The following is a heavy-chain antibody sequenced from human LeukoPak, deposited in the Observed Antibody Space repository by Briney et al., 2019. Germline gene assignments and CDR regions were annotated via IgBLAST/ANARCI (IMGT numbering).Heavy chain of an antibody. J-gene: IGHJ4*02. CDR2: ISYSGST. V-gene: IGHV4-59*08. D-gene: IGHD2-2*01. CDR3: ARLGPAAFGYFDY. CDR1: GGSFSSYY. Sequence: PSETLSLTCSASGGSFSSYYWSWIRQPPGKGLEWIGYISYSGSTNYNPSLKSRVTISVDTSKNPLSLKLTSVTAADTAVYYCARLGPAAFGYFDYWGQGTLVTVSS.